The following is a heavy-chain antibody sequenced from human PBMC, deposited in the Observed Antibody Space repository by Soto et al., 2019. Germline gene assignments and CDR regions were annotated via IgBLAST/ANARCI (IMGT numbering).Heavy chain of an antibody. Sequence: GGSLRLSGVASHFAFNIDAMTWVRKAPGKGLEWVSSMSGSGSSIYYADSVKGRFTITRDKSKKTLYLQMNSLRSEDTAVYWCARDNWNGAYYGLDVWGQGTTVTVSS. CDR3: ARDNWNGAYYGLDV. V-gene: IGHV3-23*01. J-gene: IGHJ6*02. D-gene: IGHD1-20*01. CDR1: HFAFNIDA. CDR2: MSGSGSSI.